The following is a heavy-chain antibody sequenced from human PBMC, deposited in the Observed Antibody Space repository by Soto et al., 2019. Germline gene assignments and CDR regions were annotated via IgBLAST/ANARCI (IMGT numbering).Heavy chain of an antibody. Sequence: GASVKVSCKASGYTFTSYGISWVRQAPGQGLEWMGWISAYNGNTNYAQKLQGRVTMTTDTSTSTAYMELRSLRSDDTAVYYCARGYYDILTGYYPSVQWFDPGAREPWSPSPQ. V-gene: IGHV1-18*01. CDR3: ARGYYDILTGYYPSVQWFDP. D-gene: IGHD3-9*01. J-gene: IGHJ5*02. CDR1: GYTFTSYG. CDR2: ISAYNGNT.